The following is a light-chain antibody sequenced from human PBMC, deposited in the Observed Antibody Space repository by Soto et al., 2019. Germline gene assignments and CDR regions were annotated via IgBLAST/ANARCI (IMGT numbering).Light chain of an antibody. CDR2: KAT. J-gene: IGKJ1*01. V-gene: IGKV1-5*03. CDR3: QQYDTLWT. Sequence: DIPMTQSPSILSASVGERVTITCRANQTINSWLAWYQQKPGKAPKLLIYKATNLESGVPSRFSGSGSGTEFTLTISSLQPDDFATYYFQQYDTLWTFGQGTKVEIK. CDR1: QTINSW.